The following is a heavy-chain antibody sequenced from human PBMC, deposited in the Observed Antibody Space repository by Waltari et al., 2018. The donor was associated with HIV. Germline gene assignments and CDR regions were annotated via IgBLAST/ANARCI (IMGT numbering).Heavy chain of an antibody. CDR1: GFTFSSYA. CDR2: ISYDGSNK. Sequence: ESGGGVVQPGRSLRLSCAASGFTFSSYAMHWVRQAPGKGLEWVAVISYDGSNKYYADSVKGRFTISRDNSKNTLYLQMNSLRAEDTAVYYCARANHSGSSFDYWGQGTLVTVSS. D-gene: IGHD5-12*01. CDR3: ARANHSGSSFDY. V-gene: IGHV3-30*01. J-gene: IGHJ4*02.